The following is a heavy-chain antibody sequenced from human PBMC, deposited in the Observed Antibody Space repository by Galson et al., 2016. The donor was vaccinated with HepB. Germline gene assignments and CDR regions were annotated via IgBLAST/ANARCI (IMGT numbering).Heavy chain of an antibody. CDR3: ARDLNTDYGDLRP. CDR2: ISYDGINK. D-gene: IGHD4-17*01. Sequence: SLRLSCAASGFIFSAYAMHWVRQAPGKGLEWVAVISYDGINKYYAESVKGRLTVSRDNSKNTLYLQMNSLRPEDTAVYYCARDLNTDYGDLRPWGQGTLVTVSS. CDR1: GFIFSAYA. V-gene: IGHV3-30-3*01. J-gene: IGHJ5*02.